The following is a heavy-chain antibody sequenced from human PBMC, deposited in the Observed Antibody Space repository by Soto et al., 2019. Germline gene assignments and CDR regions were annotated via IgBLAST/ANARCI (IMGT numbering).Heavy chain of an antibody. V-gene: IGHV3-30*18. D-gene: IGHD2-2*01. CDR3: AKGGPDCASTTCYLLVAFDI. J-gene: IGHJ3*02. CDR1: GFTFSSYV. Sequence: QVQLVQSGGGVVQPGRSLRLSCAASGFTFSSYVTHWVRQAPGKGLEWVAVISHDGNNKYYADSVKGRFTISRDNSQNTLYLQMNSLTTADTDVYYCAKGGPDCASTTCYLLVAFDIWGQGTMVTVSS. CDR2: ISHDGNNK.